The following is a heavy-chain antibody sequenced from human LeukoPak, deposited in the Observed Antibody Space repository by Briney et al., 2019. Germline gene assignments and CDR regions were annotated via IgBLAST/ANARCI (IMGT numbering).Heavy chain of an antibody. CDR3: ARIRIYSSGYYPPYYFDY. CDR1: GYTFTGYY. D-gene: IGHD3-22*01. J-gene: IGHJ4*02. V-gene: IGHV1-2*02. Sequence: ASVKVSCKASGYTFTGYYMHRVRQAPGQGLEWMGWINPNSGGTNYAQKFQGRVTMTRDTSISTAYMELSRLRSDDTAVYYCARIRIYSSGYYPPYYFDYWGQGTLVTVSS. CDR2: INPNSGGT.